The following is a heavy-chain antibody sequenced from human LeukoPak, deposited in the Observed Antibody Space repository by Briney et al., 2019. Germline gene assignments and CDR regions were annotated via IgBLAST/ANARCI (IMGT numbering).Heavy chain of an antibody. D-gene: IGHD6-13*01. CDR3: ARDHSGSSLVHGY. CDR1: GYTFSSYY. J-gene: IGHJ4*02. V-gene: IGHV1-46*01. Sequence: ASVKVSCKASGYTFSSYYMHWVRQAPGQGLEWMGIINPSGGSTSYAQKFQGRVTMTRDMSAGTVYMELSSLRSEDTAVYYCARDHSGSSLVHGYWGQGTLVTVSS. CDR2: INPSGGST.